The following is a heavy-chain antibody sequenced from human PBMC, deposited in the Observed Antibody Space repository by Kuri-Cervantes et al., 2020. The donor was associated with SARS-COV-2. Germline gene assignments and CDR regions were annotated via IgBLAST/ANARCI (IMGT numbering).Heavy chain of an antibody. CDR2: INPSGGST. CDR1: GYTFTSYY. J-gene: IGHJ5*02. Sequence: ASVKVSCKASGYTFTSYYMHWVRQAPGQGLEWMGIINPSGGSTSYAQKFQGRVTMTRDTSTSTVYMELSSLRSEDTAVYYCAREDEEGCSGDSCNQNWFDPWGQGTLVTVSS. D-gene: IGHD2-15*01. CDR3: AREDEEGCSGDSCNQNWFDP. V-gene: IGHV1-46*03.